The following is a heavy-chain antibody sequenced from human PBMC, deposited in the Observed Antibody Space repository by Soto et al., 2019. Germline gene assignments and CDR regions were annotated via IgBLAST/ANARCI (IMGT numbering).Heavy chain of an antibody. CDR1: GFTFSSYW. J-gene: IGHJ1*01. Sequence: GGSLRLSCAASGFTFSSYWMSWVRQAPGKGLEWVANIKQDGSEKYYVDSVKGRFTISRDNAKNSLYLQMNSLRAEDTAVYYCARDALGEYCSSTSCQKYFQHWGQGTLVTVSS. V-gene: IGHV3-7*01. D-gene: IGHD2-2*01. CDR2: IKQDGSEK. CDR3: ARDALGEYCSSTSCQKYFQH.